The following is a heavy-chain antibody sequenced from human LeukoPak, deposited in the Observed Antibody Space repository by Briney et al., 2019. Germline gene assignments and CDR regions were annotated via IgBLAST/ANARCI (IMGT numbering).Heavy chain of an antibody. CDR3: ARHTITMVRGVIWSWFDP. J-gene: IGHJ5*02. D-gene: IGHD3-10*01. CDR1: GGSFSGYY. Sequence: SETLSLTCAVYGGSFSGYYWSWIRQPPGKGLEWIGEINHSGSTNYNPSLKSRVTISVDTSKNQFSLKLSSVTAADTAVYYCARHTITMVRGVIWSWFDPWGQGTLVTVSS. CDR2: INHSGST. V-gene: IGHV4-34*01.